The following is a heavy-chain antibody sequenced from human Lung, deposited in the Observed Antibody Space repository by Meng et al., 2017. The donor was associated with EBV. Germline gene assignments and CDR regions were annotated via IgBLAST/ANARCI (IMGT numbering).Heavy chain of an antibody. D-gene: IGHD3-16*01. V-gene: IGHV3-30*18. Sequence: QVHVVASGGGGVQPGRSMRLACAASGFTFSNYGMHWVLQAPGKGLEWVAVISYDGTNKYYTDSVKGRFTISRDNSKNTLFLQMNSLRGEDTAVYYCTKGILLNLRIWEATFDYWGQGILLNVSS. J-gene: IGHJ4*02. CDR3: TKGILLNLRIWEATFDY. CDR2: ISYDGTNK. CDR1: GFTFSNYG.